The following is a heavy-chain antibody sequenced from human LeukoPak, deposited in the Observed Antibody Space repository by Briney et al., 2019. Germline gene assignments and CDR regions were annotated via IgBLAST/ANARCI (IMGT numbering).Heavy chain of an antibody. CDR3: AGYSSFDC. V-gene: IGHV3-53*01. D-gene: IGHD3-22*01. Sequence: GGSLRLSCAASGFTVSNNYMSWVRQAPGKGLEWVSLIYSGGSTKYADSVKGRFTISRDNSRNTLYLEMNSLRAEDTAVYYCAGYSSFDCWGQGTLVTVSS. CDR1: GFTVSNNY. CDR2: IYSGGST. J-gene: IGHJ4*02.